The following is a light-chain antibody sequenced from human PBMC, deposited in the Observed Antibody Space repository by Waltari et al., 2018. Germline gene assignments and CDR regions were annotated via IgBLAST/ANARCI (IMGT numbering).Light chain of an antibody. J-gene: IGKJ2*01. CDR1: QSVTTN. Sequence: ETLMTQSPATLSVSPGERVPLSCRASQSVTTNLAWYQQKPGQAPRLPIYRASTRATGVPARFSGSGSGTEFTLTINALQSEDFAVYYCHQYNNWPPNTFGQGTLLEIK. CDR3: HQYNNWPPNT. CDR2: RAS. V-gene: IGKV3-15*01.